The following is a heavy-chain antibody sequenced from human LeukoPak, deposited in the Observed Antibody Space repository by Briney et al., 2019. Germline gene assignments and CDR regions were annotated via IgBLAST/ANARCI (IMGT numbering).Heavy chain of an antibody. CDR2: INPNSGGT. V-gene: IGHV1-2*06. CDR1: GYTFTGYY. Sequence: ASVKVPCKASGYTFTGYYIHWVRQAPGQGLEWMGRINPNSGGTNYAQNFQGRVTITRDTSISTAYMELSRLRSDDTAAYYCARTLQWPNWFAPWGQGTLVTVSS. J-gene: IGHJ5*02. D-gene: IGHD6-19*01. CDR3: ARTLQWPNWFAP.